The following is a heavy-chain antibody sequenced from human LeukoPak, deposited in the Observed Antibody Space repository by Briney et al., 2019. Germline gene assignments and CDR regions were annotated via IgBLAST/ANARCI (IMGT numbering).Heavy chain of an antibody. CDR3: ASVYYDFWSGYEYDAFDI. CDR2: IIPIFHAA. Sequence: ASVKVSCKASGGPLNSYAISWMRQAPGQGLEWMGRIIPIFHAANYPEKFQGRDTMTTDTSTSTAYMELRSLKSDDTAVYYCASVYYDFWSGYEYDAFDIWGQGTMVTVSS. J-gene: IGHJ3*02. D-gene: IGHD3-3*01. CDR1: GGPLNSYA. V-gene: IGHV1-69*05.